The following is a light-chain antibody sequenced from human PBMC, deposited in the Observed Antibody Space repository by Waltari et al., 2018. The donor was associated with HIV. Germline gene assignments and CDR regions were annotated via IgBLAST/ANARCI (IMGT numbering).Light chain of an antibody. CDR2: DVD. Sequence: QSALIQPASVSGPPGQWTTFPCTGSGIAFGVCIYFSCYQQYAGQSPKLLIFDVDVRPSGVSPRFSGSKSGSTASLTISGLQPEDEADYYCTSYTTNRTPYLFGSGTQVTV. CDR1: GIAFGVCIY. CDR3: TSYTTNRTPYL. J-gene: IGLJ1*01. V-gene: IGLV2-14*03.